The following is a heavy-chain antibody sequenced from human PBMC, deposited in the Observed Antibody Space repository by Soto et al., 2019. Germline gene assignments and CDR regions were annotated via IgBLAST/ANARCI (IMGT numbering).Heavy chain of an antibody. J-gene: IGHJ4*02. CDR2: ISGGGETT. D-gene: IGHD3-10*01. V-gene: IGHV3-23*01. CDR3: AFNSGSGSYYFDY. Sequence: EVPLLESGGGLVQPGGSPRLSCAASGFTFSSYAMWWVRQAPGKGLECVSAISGGGETTYYADSVKGRFTISRDNSKNTLYLQMNSLRAEDTAVYYCAFNSGSGSYYFDYWGQGTLVTVSS. CDR1: GFTFSSYA.